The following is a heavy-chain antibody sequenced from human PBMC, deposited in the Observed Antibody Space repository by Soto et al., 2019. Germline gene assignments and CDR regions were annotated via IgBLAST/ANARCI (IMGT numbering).Heavy chain of an antibody. CDR3: AKSDRTSPSATIDY. CDR1: GFTFSSYG. V-gene: IGHV3-30*18. CDR2: ISYDGSNK. D-gene: IGHD1-26*01. J-gene: IGHJ4*02. Sequence: GGSLRLSCAASGFTFSSYGMHWVRQAPGKGLEWVAVISYDGSNKYYADSVKGRFTISRDNSKNTLYLQMNSLRAEDTAVYYCAKSDRTSPSATIDYWCQGTSVSVSS.